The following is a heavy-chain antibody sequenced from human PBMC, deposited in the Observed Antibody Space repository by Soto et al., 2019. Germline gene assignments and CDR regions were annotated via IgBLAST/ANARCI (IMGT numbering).Heavy chain of an antibody. CDR1: GFSLSTSGVG. J-gene: IGHJ5*02. V-gene: IGHV2-5*01. Sequence: SGPTLVNPTQTLTLTCTFSGFSLSTSGVGVGWIRQPPGKALEWLALIYWNDDKRYSPSLKSRLTITKDTSKNQVVLTMTNMYPVDTATYYCAHRRVGSRLRFLEWLFDPWGQGTLVTVSS. CDR2: IYWNDDK. D-gene: IGHD3-3*01. CDR3: AHRRVGSRLRFLEWLFDP.